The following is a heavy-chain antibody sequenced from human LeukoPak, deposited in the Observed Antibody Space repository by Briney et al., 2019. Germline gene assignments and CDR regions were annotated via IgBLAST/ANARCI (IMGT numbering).Heavy chain of an antibody. J-gene: IGHJ4*02. Sequence: SETLSLTCAVYGGSFSGYYWSWIRQPPGKGLEWIGEINHSGSTNYNPSLKSRVTISVDTFKNQFSLKLSSVTAADTAVYYCARGHFVAARPKLPYDYWGQGTLVTVSS. CDR1: GGSFSGYY. V-gene: IGHV4-34*01. D-gene: IGHD6-6*01. CDR3: ARGHFVAARPKLPYDY. CDR2: INHSGST.